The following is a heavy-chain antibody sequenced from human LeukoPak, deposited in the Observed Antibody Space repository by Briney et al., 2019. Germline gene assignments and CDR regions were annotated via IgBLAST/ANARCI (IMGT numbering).Heavy chain of an antibody. D-gene: IGHD4-17*01. V-gene: IGHV3-7*01. Sequence: GGSLRLSCAASGFTFSSYWMSWVRQAPGKGLEWVANIKQDGSEKYYVDSVKGRFTNSRDNAKNSLYLQMNSLRAEDTAVYYCARDRGEKRENGDYYYYYMDVWGKGTTVTVSS. J-gene: IGHJ6*03. CDR1: GFTFSSYW. CDR3: ARDRGEKRENGDYYYYYMDV. CDR2: IKQDGSEK.